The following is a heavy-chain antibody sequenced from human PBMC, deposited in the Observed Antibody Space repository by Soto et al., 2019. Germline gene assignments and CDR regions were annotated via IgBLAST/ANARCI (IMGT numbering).Heavy chain of an antibody. CDR2: IYYNGNI. D-gene: IGHD1-1*01. Sequence: SETLSLTCTVSGGSITSGDYYWSWIRQPPGKGLEWIAYIYYNGNIYSNPSLKSRLTMSRDTSKNQFSLKLDSVTATDTAVYYRAREPEGPCSEGTAFDSWGQGTLVTVSS. CDR3: AREPEGPCSEGTAFDS. J-gene: IGHJ4*02. V-gene: IGHV4-30-4*01. CDR1: GGSITSGDYY.